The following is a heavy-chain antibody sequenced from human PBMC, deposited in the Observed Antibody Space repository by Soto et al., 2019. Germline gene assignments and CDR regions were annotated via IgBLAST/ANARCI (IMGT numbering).Heavy chain of an antibody. CDR3: AKSGWLQLRGYFDY. J-gene: IGHJ4*02. CDR1: GFTFSSYG. D-gene: IGHD5-12*01. Sequence: GGSLRLSCAASGFTFSSYGMQWVRQAPGKGLEWVAVISYDGSDKFHADSVKGRFTISRDNSKNTLYLQMNSLRAEDTAVYYCAKSGWLQLRGYFDYWGQGTLVTSPQ. V-gene: IGHV3-30*18. CDR2: ISYDGSDK.